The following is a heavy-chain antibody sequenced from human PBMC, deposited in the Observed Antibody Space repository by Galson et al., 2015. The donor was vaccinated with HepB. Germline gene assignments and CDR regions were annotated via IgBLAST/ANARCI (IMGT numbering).Heavy chain of an antibody. D-gene: IGHD1-26*01. CDR3: ARELSGNYPIAY. Sequence: SLRLSCAASGFPFIHYTMHWVRQAPGKGLEWVTLISFDGSNQYYADSVKGRFTISRDNSKNTLYLEMNSLRPEDTAVYYCARELSGNYPIAYWGQGTLVTVSS. CDR1: GFPFIHYT. V-gene: IGHV3-30-3*01. J-gene: IGHJ4*02. CDR2: ISFDGSNQ.